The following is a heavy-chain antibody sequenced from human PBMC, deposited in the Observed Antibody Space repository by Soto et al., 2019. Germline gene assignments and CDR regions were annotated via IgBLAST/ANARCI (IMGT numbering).Heavy chain of an antibody. CDR2: IYPADSDI. J-gene: IGHJ4*02. CDR3: ARLAVTSSTHFDF. D-gene: IGHD2-21*02. Sequence: PGESLKISCKGSGYSFIAYWIGWVRQMPGKGLELMGIIYPADSDIRYSPSFQGQVTISADKSISTAYLQWSSLKASDTAIYYCARLAVTSSTHFDFWGQGTPVTVSS. CDR1: GYSFIAYW. V-gene: IGHV5-51*01.